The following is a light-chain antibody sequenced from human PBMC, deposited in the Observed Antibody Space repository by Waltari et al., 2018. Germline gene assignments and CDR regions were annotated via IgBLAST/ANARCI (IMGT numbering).Light chain of an antibody. CDR1: QSVSSVY. CDR2: GAS. J-gene: IGKJ5*01. Sequence: EIVLTQSPGTLSLSPGERATLSCRASQSVSSVYLAWYQQNPGQAPRLLIFGASSRATGIPDRFTGSGSGTDFTLTNSRLEPEDFAVYFCQQYYSSPITFGQGTRLEIK. CDR3: QQYYSSPIT. V-gene: IGKV3-20*01.